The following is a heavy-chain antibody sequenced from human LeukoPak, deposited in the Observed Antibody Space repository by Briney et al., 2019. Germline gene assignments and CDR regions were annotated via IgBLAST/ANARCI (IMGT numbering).Heavy chain of an antibody. J-gene: IGHJ3*02. CDR3: ARNGDSGALDI. V-gene: IGHV1-18*01. D-gene: IGHD4-17*01. Sequence: ASVKVSRKASGYTFITYGLSWVRQAPGQGLEWMGWISAYNGNTNIAQKFQGRVTMTTDTSTSTVYMELRSLRSDDTAVYYCARNGDSGALDIWGQGTMVTVSS. CDR1: GYTFITYG. CDR2: ISAYNGNT.